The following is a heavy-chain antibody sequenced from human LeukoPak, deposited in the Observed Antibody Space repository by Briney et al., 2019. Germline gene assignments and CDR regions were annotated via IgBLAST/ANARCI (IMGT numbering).Heavy chain of an antibody. V-gene: IGHV4-59*01. CDR2: IYYSGST. CDR3: ARNYYDFWSGYYTGIGWFDP. CDR1: GGSISSYY. J-gene: IGHJ5*02. D-gene: IGHD3-3*01. Sequence: SETLSLTCTVSGGSISSYYWSWIRQPPGKGLEWIGYIYYSGSTNYNPSLKSRVTISVDTSKNQFSLKLSSVTAADTAVYYCARNYYDFWSGYYTGIGWFDPWGQGTLVTVSS.